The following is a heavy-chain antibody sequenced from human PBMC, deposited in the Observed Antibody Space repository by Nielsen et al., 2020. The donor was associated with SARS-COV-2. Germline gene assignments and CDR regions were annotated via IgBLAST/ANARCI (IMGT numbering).Heavy chain of an antibody. J-gene: IGHJ5*02. CDR2: ISSSSSTI. D-gene: IGHD3-16*02. V-gene: IGHV3-48*01. CDR1: GFTFSSYS. Sequence: GESLKISCAASGFTFSSYSMSWVRQAPGKGLEWVSYISSSSSTIYYADSVKGRFTISRDNAKNSLYLQMNSLRAEDTAVYYCARDYRGPTTLHHNWFDPWGQGTLVTVSS. CDR3: ARDYRGPTTLHHNWFDP.